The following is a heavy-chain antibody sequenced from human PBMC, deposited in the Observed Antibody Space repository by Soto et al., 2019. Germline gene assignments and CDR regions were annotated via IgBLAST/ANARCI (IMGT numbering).Heavy chain of an antibody. J-gene: IGHJ4*02. CDR3: AREDILGARSFDY. CDR2: ISSGSKTI. CDR1: GFTFSGYS. D-gene: IGHD1-26*01. Sequence: GGSLRLSCAASGFTFSGYSVNWVRQAPGKGLEWVSYISSGSKTIYYAESVKGRFTVSRDNARNSQYLQMNSLRDEDTAVYYCAREDILGARSFDYWGQGTLVTVSS. V-gene: IGHV3-48*02.